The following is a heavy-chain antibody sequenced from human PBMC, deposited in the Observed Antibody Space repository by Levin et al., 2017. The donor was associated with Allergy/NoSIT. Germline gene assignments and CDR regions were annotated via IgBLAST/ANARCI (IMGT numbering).Heavy chain of an antibody. V-gene: IGHV4-34*01. D-gene: IGHD3-10*01. CDR1: GGSFSGYY. Sequence: RSSETLSLTCAVYGGSFSGYYWSWIRQPPGKGLEWIGEINHSGSTNYNPSLKSRVTISVDTSKNQFSLKLSSVTAADTAVYYCARGALYYYGSGSYYNVYDAFDIWGQGTMVTVSS. CDR3: ARGALYYYGSGSYYNVYDAFDI. CDR2: INHSGST. J-gene: IGHJ3*02.